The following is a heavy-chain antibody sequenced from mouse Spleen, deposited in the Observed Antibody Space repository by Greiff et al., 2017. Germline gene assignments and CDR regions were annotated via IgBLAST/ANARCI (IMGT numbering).Heavy chain of an antibody. CDR2: IDPSDSYT. D-gene: IGHD2-1*01. Sequence: QVQLQQPGAELVKPGASVKLSCKASGYTFTSYWMQWVKQRPGQGLEWIGEIDPSDSYTNYNQKFKGKATLTVDTSSSTAYMQLSSLTSEDSAVYYCARCEGNFYFDYWGQGTTLTVSS. CDR3: ARCEGNFYFDY. V-gene: IGHV1-50*01. J-gene: IGHJ2*01. CDR1: GYTFTSYW.